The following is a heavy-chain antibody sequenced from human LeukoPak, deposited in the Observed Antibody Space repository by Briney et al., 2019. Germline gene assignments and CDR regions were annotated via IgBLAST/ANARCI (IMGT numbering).Heavy chain of an antibody. CDR3: ARPGYYDSSGRGWYFDY. J-gene: IGHJ4*02. CDR2: IYPGDSDT. CDR1: GYSFTSYW. V-gene: IGHV5-51*01. Sequence: RGESLKISCKGSGYSFTSYWIGWVRQMPGKGLEWMGIIYPGDSDTRYSPSFQGQVTISADKSISTAYLQWSSLKASDTAMYYCARPGYYDSSGRGWYFDYWGQGTLVTVSS. D-gene: IGHD3-22*01.